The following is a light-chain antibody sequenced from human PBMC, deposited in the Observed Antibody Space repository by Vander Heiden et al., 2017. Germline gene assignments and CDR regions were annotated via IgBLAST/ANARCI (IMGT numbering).Light chain of an antibody. CDR1: TSNLGSNP. Sequence: QSVLPQPPSASGTPGPRVTIACSGRTSNLGSNPVPWYQQLPGTAPKPPNYTTNQRPSGVPNRFSGSKSGTSASLAISCLLSEDEADYYCVAWDDSLKGPIFGGGTKLTVL. CDR3: VAWDDSLKGPI. CDR2: TTN. V-gene: IGLV1-44*01. J-gene: IGLJ2*01.